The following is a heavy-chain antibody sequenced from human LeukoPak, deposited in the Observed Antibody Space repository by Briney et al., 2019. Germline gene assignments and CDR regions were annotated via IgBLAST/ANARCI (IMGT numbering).Heavy chain of an antibody. V-gene: IGHV4-4*02. CDR1: GASISSSNW. D-gene: IGHD6-19*01. CDR3: ARGYSSGWYGGSVWFDP. Sequence: SETLSLTCAVSGASISSSNWWSWVRQPPGKGLEWIGEIYYSGSTYYNPSLKSRVTISVDTSKNQFSLKLSSVTAADTAVYYCARGYSSGWYGGSVWFDPWGQGTLVTVSS. CDR2: IYYSGST. J-gene: IGHJ5*02.